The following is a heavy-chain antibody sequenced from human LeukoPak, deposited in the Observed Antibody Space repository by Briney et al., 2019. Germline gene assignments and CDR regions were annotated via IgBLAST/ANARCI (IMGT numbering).Heavy chain of an antibody. D-gene: IGHD2-21*02. V-gene: IGHV3-53*01. CDR1: GFPVSSNY. Sequence: PGGSLTLSCAAYGFPVSSNYMSWVRQAPGKGLEWVPIIYSGGTSYYADSVKGRFTISRDNSKNTLYVQMNSLRAEDTAVYYCARWGGVTNFDYWGQGTLVTVSS. J-gene: IGHJ4*02. CDR3: ARWGGVTNFDY. CDR2: IYSGGTS.